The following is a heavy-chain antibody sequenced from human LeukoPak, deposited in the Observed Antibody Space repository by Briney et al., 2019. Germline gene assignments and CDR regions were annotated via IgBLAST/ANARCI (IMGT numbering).Heavy chain of an antibody. J-gene: IGHJ5*02. CDR2: VDHTGNT. V-gene: IGHV4-4*02. D-gene: IGHD3-3*01. Sequence: SGTLSLTCTVSGDSISNSIWWSWLRQPPGKGLEWIGEVDHTGNTNYRPSLDSRVTLSIDTSKNHFSLTLTSVTAADTAVYYCARDWDFWSAFDPWGQGTLVTVSS. CDR3: ARDWDFWSAFDP. CDR1: GDSISNSIW.